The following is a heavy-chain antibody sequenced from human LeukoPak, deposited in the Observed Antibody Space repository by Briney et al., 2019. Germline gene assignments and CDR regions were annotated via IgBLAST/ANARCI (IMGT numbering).Heavy chain of an antibody. CDR2: FSSSGSYI. CDR1: GFTLSSYS. J-gene: IGHJ6*03. V-gene: IGHV3-21*01. Sequence: PGGSLRLSCAASGFTLSSYSMNWVRQAPGKGLEWVSFFSSSGSYIYYADSMKGRFTISRDNANNLLYLQMNSLRAEDTAVYYCARWGGELWQNYYYYYYHMDVWGKGTTVTVSS. CDR3: ARWGGELWQNYYYYYYHMDV. D-gene: IGHD3-16*01.